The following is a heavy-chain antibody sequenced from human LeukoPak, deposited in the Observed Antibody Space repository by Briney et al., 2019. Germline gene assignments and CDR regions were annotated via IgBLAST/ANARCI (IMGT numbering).Heavy chain of an antibody. J-gene: IGHJ4*02. D-gene: IGHD3-3*01. CDR1: GFTVSGNC. CDR2: IYSGGST. Sequence: GGSLRLSCAASGFTVSGNCMSWVRQAPGKGPEWVSVIYSGGSTYYADSVKGRFTISRDNSKNTLYLQMNSLRAEDTAVYYCARVQYDFWSGYYFDYWGQGTLVTVSS. CDR3: ARVQYDFWSGYYFDY. V-gene: IGHV3-66*02.